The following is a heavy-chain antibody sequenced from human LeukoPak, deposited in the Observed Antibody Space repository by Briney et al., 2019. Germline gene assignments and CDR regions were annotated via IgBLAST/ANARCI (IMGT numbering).Heavy chain of an antibody. Sequence: GGSLKLSCAASGFAFNNYAMTWVRQAPGKGLEWVSNINDNGGQRHYADSVKGRFTISRDNSKNTLFLQMDSLRAEDTAVYYCAKTQWKVGATDYFDYWGQGNQVTVSS. CDR1: GFAFNNYA. J-gene: IGHJ4*02. D-gene: IGHD1-26*01. CDR2: INDNGGQR. V-gene: IGHV3-23*01. CDR3: AKTQWKVGATDYFDY.